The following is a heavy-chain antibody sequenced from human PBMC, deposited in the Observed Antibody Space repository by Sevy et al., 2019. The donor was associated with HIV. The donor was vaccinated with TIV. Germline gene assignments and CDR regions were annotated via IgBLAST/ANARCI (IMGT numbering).Heavy chain of an antibody. CDR3: ARHGYGYGYHALLDYYYGMGV. CDR2: INWNGGST. V-gene: IGHV3-20*04. Sequence: GGSLRLSCAASGFTYDDYGMSWVRQAPGKGLEWVSGINWNGGSTGYADSVKGRFTISRDNAKNSLYLQVNSMRAEDTALYYCARHGYGYGYHALLDYYYGMGVWGQGTTVTVSS. CDR1: GFTYDDYG. J-gene: IGHJ6*02. D-gene: IGHD5-18*01.